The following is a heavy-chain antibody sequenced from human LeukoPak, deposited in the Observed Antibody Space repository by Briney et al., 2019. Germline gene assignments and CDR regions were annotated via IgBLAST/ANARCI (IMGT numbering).Heavy chain of an antibody. CDR3: AKDPNSRVLRYFDWLGTDY. D-gene: IGHD3-9*01. CDR2: IKQDGSEK. V-gene: IGHV3-7*03. CDR1: GFTFSSYW. J-gene: IGHJ4*02. Sequence: GGSLRLSCTASGFTFSSYWMSWVRQAPGKGLEWVANIKQDGSEKYSVDSVKGRFTISRDNAKNSLYLQMNSLRAEDTAVYYCAKDPNSRVLRYFDWLGTDYWGQGTLVTVSS.